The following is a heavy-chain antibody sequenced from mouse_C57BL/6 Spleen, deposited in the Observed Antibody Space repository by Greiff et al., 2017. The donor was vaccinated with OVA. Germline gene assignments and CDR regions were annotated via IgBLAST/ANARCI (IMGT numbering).Heavy chain of an antibody. Sequence: EVKLMESGPGLVKPSQSLSLTCSVTGYSITSGYYWNWIRQFPGNKLEWMGYISYDGSNNYNPSLKNRISITRDTSKNQFFLKLNSVTTEDTATYYCARGGNYGYFDYWGQGTTLTVSS. CDR2: ISYDGSN. D-gene: IGHD2-1*01. J-gene: IGHJ2*01. V-gene: IGHV3-6*01. CDR1: GYSITSGYY. CDR3: ARGGNYGYFDY.